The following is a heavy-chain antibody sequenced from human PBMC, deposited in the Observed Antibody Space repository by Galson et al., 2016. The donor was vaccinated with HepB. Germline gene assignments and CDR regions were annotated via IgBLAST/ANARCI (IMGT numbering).Heavy chain of an antibody. Sequence: SVKVSCKASGGLFNTYAISWVRQAPGQGLESMRGIIPIFGTTNYAQKFQGRVTITADESTSTVYMELISLRSEDTAVYYCARVSHTRYGDYFDYWGQGTLVTVSS. V-gene: IGHV1-69*13. CDR2: IIPIFGTT. CDR3: ARVSHTRYGDYFDY. CDR1: GGLFNTYA. J-gene: IGHJ4*02. D-gene: IGHD4-17*01.